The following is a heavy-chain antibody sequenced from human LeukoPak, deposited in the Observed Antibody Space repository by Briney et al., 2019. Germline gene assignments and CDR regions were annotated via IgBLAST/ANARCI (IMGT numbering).Heavy chain of an antibody. CDR3: ARDSGGSSSWYGVSYYYYYMDV. V-gene: IGHV4-59*01. D-gene: IGHD6-13*01. J-gene: IGHJ6*03. Sequence: SETLSLTCTVSGGSISSYYWSWIRQPPGKGLEWIGYIYYSGSTNYNPSLKSRVTISVDTSKNQFSLKLSSVTAADTAVYYCARDSGGSSSWYGVSYYYYYMDVWGKGTTVTVSS. CDR2: IYYSGST. CDR1: GGSISSYY.